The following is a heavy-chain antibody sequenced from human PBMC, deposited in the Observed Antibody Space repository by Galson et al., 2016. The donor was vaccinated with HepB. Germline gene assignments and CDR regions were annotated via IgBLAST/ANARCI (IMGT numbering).Heavy chain of an antibody. V-gene: IGHV1-18*01. J-gene: IGHJ4*02. CDR1: GYPFISYG. CDR3: ARECGPARKRWSCADVALDY. CDR2: ISGYNGDT. D-gene: IGHD4-23*01. Sequence: SVKVSCKVSGYPFISYGLIWVRQAPGQGLEWMGWISGYNGDTNYAQNFQGRVTMTIETSTSTAYMHLSSLRSDDTAVYYCARECGPARKRWSCADVALDYWGQGTLITVSS.